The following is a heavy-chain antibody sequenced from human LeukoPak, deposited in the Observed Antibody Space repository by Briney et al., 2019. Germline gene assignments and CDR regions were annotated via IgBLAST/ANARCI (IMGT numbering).Heavy chain of an antibody. CDR3: AKDRFLEWLLRTYYFDY. D-gene: IGHD3-3*01. CDR2: ITFDGSNK. J-gene: IGHJ4*02. CDR1: GFTFGSYA. Sequence: GGSLRLSCAASGFTFGSYALHWVRQAPGKGLEWVSVITFDGSNKYYADAVKGRFTISRDNPKNTLYLQMNSLRAEDTAVYYCAKDRFLEWLLRTYYFDYWGQGTLVTVSS. V-gene: IGHV3-30*04.